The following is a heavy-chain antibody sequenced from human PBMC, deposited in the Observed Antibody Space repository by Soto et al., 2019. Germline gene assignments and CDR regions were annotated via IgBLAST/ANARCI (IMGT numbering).Heavy chain of an antibody. J-gene: IGHJ3*02. D-gene: IGHD4-17*01. Sequence: QVQLVQSGAEVKKPGSSVKVSCKASGGTFSSYAISWVRQAPGQGLEWMGGIIPIFGTASYAQKFQGRVTITADESTSTAYMELSSLRSEDTAVYYCASRDDYGDHGAFDIWGQGTMVTVSS. CDR1: GGTFSSYA. CDR3: ASRDDYGDHGAFDI. V-gene: IGHV1-69*01. CDR2: IIPIFGTA.